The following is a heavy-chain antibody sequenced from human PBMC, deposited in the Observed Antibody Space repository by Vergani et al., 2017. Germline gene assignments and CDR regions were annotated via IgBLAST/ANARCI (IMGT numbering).Heavy chain of an antibody. V-gene: IGHV1-45*02. CDR2: ITPFNGNT. Sequence: QVQLVQSGAEVQKPGASVKVSCKASGYTFTGYYMHWVRQAPGQGLEWMGWITPFNGNTNYAQKFQDRVTITRDRSMSTACMELSSLRSEDTAMYYCAASSGYYLIDYWGQGTLVTVSS. D-gene: IGHD3-22*01. CDR1: GYTFTGYY. CDR3: AASSGYYLIDY. J-gene: IGHJ4*02.